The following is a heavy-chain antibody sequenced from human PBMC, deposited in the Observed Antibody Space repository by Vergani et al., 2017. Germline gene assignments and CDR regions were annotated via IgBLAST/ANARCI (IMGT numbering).Heavy chain of an antibody. Sequence: QLQLQESGPGLVRPSETLSLTCTVSGDSISSRGYFWGWIRQPPGKGLEWIGSMYYSGSTYYNPSLKSRVTISLDTSKNQFSLTMSSVTAADTAVYYCSRHAISMIVVTSDVFDIWGQGTMVTVSS. CDR2: MYYSGST. CDR3: SRHAISMIVVTSDVFDI. D-gene: IGHD3-22*01. V-gene: IGHV4-39*01. CDR1: GDSISSRGYF. J-gene: IGHJ3*02.